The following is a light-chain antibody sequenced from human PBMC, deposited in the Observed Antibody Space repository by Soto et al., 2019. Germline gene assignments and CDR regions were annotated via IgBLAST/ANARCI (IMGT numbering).Light chain of an antibody. CDR2: DYS. V-gene: IGKV1-5*01. CDR3: QQYDSFSVT. CDR1: QSISSW. J-gene: IGKJ5*01. Sequence: DIHMTQSSSSLSASVEDIVIITWRASQSISSWLAWYQQKPVRAPKILIYDYSSLESGVPSRFSGSGSGTELRLTISTMQPDDFATYYCQQYDSFSVTFGQGTRLEI.